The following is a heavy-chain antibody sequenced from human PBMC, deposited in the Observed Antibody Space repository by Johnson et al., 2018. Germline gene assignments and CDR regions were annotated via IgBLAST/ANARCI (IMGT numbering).Heavy chain of an antibody. J-gene: IGHJ3*02. CDR3: ARVRVDSAFDI. D-gene: IGHD5-12*01. CDR2: KSYDGSNK. V-gene: IGHV3-30-3*01. Sequence: VQLVEAGGGVVQPGRSLRLACAASGFTFSSYAMHWVRQAPGTGLEWVAVKSYDGSNKYYADSVKGRFTISRDNSKNTLYLQMNSLRAEDTAVYYCARVRVDSAFDIWGQGTMVTVSS. CDR1: GFTFSSYA.